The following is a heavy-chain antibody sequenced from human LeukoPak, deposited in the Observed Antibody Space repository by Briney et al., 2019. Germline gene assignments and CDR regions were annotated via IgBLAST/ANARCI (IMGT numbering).Heavy chain of an antibody. Sequence: ASVKVSCKASGGTFSSYAISWVRQAPGQGLEWMGWINPNSGGTNYAQKFQGRVTMTRDTSISTAYMELSRLRSDDTAVYYCASSMIVAYDAFDIWGQGTMVTVSS. CDR1: GGTFSSYA. CDR2: INPNSGGT. D-gene: IGHD3-22*01. CDR3: ASSMIVAYDAFDI. V-gene: IGHV1-2*02. J-gene: IGHJ3*02.